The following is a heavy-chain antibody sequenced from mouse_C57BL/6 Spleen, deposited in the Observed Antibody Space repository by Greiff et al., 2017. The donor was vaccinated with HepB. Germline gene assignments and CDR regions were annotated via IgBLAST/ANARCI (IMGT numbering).Heavy chain of an antibody. CDR1: GYSITSGYD. D-gene: IGHD3-2*02. CDR3: ARGAQATSAWFAY. Sequence: EVQRVESGPGMVKPSQSLSLTCTVTGYSITSGYDWHWIRHFPGNKLEWIGYISYSGSTNYNPSLKSRISITHDTSKNHFFLKLNSVTTEDTATYYCARGAQATSAWFAYWGQGTLVTVSA. CDR2: ISYSGST. J-gene: IGHJ3*01. V-gene: IGHV3-1*01.